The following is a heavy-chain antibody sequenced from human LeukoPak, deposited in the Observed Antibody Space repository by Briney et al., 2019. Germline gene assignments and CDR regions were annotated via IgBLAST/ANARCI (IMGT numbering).Heavy chain of an antibody. V-gene: IGHV4-39*07. CDR2: IYYSGST. D-gene: IGHD3-10*01. CDR1: GGSISSSSYY. CDR3: AKDFLRDPGYYGSGSPYLDV. J-gene: IGHJ6*04. Sequence: SETLSLTCTVSGGSISSSSYYWGWIRQPPGKGLEWIGSIYYSGSTYYNPSLKSRVTISVDTSKNQFSLKLSSVTAADTAVYYCAKDFLRDPGYYGSGSPYLDVWGKGTTVTISS.